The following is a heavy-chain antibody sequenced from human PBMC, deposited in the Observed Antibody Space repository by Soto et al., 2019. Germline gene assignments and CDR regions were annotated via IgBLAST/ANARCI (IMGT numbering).Heavy chain of an antibody. CDR1: GFTFSSYS. CDR3: AKDRGSSGWLRIYYFYGMDV. Sequence: GGSLRLSCAVSGFTFSSYSMHWVRQAPGKGLEWVAVISYDGSNKYYADSVKGRFTTSRDNSKNTLYLQMNSLRAEDTAVYYCAKDRGSSGWLRIYYFYGMDVWGQGTTVTVSS. CDR2: ISYDGSNK. V-gene: IGHV3-30*18. D-gene: IGHD6-19*01. J-gene: IGHJ6*02.